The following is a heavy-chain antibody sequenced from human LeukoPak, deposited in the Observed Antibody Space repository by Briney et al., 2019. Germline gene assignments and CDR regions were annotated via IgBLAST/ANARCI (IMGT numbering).Heavy chain of an antibody. Sequence: GGSLRLSCAASGFAFSSYSMNWVRQAPGKGLEWVSSISGSSSYINYADSVKGRFTISRDNAQNSLFLQLNSLRAEDTAVYYCARDPYSSGWYKDAFDIWGQGTMVTVSS. CDR3: ARDPYSSGWYKDAFDI. CDR2: ISGSSSYI. V-gene: IGHV3-21*01. CDR1: GFAFSSYS. J-gene: IGHJ3*02. D-gene: IGHD6-19*01.